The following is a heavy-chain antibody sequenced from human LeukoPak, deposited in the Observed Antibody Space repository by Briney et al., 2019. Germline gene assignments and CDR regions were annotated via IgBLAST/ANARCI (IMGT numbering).Heavy chain of an antibody. J-gene: IGHJ4*02. CDR2: VYTSGST. D-gene: IGHD3-3*01. V-gene: IGHV4-4*07. CDR1: GGSISSYY. Sequence: PSETLSLTCTVSGGSISSYYWSWIRQPAGKGLEWIGRVYTSGSTNYNPSLESRVTISVDTSKNQFSLKLSSVTAADTAVYYCARASGITIFGDLYYFDYWGQGTLVTVSS. CDR3: ARASGITIFGDLYYFDY.